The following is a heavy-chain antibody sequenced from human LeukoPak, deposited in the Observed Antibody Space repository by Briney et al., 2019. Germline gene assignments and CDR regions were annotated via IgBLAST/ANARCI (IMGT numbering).Heavy chain of an antibody. CDR2: IRYDGSNK. Sequence: PGGSLRLSCAASGFTLSSYAMHWVRQAPGKGLEWVAFIRYDGSNKYYADSVKGRFTISRDNSKNTLYLQMNSLRAEDTAVYYCAKLIVVVAATLGAFDIWGQGTMVTVSS. J-gene: IGHJ3*02. CDR1: GFTLSSYA. D-gene: IGHD2-15*01. CDR3: AKLIVVVAATLGAFDI. V-gene: IGHV3-30*02.